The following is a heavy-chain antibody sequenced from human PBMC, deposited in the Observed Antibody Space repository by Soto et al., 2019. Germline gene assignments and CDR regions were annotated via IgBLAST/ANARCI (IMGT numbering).Heavy chain of an antibody. V-gene: IGHV3-48*02. J-gene: IGHJ5*02. CDR3: ARDTYYDFWSAPNWFDP. CDR2: ISSSSSTI. D-gene: IGHD3-3*01. Sequence: SGGSLRLSCAASVFTFSSYSMNWVRQAPGKGLEWVSYISSSSSTIYYADSVKGRFTISRDNAKNSLYLQMNSLRDEDTALYYCARDTYYDFWSAPNWFDPCGQGTLVTVSS. CDR1: VFTFSSYS.